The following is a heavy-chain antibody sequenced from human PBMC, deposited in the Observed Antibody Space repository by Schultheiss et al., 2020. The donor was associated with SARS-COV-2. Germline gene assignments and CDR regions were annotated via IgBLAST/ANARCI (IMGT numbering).Heavy chain of an antibody. Sequence: GSLRLSCAASGFTFSSNALSWIRQTPGKGLEWIGYDCYNGSTNYNPSLKSRVTISLDTSKNQFFLTLSSVTAADTAVYYCARHNLQFINYYYYYGMDVWGQGTTVTVSS. CDR1: GFTFSSNA. CDR3: ARHNLQFINYYYYYGMDV. J-gene: IGHJ6*02. V-gene: IGHV4-59*08. D-gene: IGHD4-11*01. CDR2: DCYNGST.